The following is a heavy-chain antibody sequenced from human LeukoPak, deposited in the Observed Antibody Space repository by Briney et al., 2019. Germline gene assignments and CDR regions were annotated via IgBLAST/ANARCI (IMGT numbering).Heavy chain of an antibody. Sequence: GGSLRLSCAASGFTFSSYAMHWVRQAPGKGLEWVAVISYDGSNKYYADSVKGRFTISRDNSKNTLYLQMNSLRAEDTAVYYCAREHIAAAGTRYMDVWGKGTTVTVSS. D-gene: IGHD6-13*01. V-gene: IGHV3-30-3*01. J-gene: IGHJ6*03. CDR1: GFTFSSYA. CDR2: ISYDGSNK. CDR3: AREHIAAAGTRYMDV.